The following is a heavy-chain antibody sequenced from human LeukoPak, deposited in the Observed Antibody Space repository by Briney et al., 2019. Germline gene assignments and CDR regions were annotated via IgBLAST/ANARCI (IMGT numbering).Heavy chain of an antibody. CDR3: ARGEQQLVLPFDY. D-gene: IGHD6-13*01. CDR2: IWYDGSNK. Sequence: GGSLRLSCAASGFTFSSYGMHWVRQAPGKGLEWVAVIWYDGSNKYYADSVKGRFTISRGNSKNTLYLQMNSLRAEDTAVYYCARGEQQLVLPFDYWGQGTLVTVSS. V-gene: IGHV3-33*01. CDR1: GFTFSSYG. J-gene: IGHJ4*02.